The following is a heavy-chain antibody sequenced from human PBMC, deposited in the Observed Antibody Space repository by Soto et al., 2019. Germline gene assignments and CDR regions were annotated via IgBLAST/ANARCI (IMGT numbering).Heavy chain of an antibody. D-gene: IGHD6-13*01. Sequence: SETLSLTCAVSGGSISSGGYSWSWIRQPPGKGLEWIGYIYHSGSTNYNPSLKSRVTISVDTSKNQFSLKLSSVTAADTAVYYCARRTLGIAAADDYWGQGTLVTVSS. V-gene: IGHV4-30-2*01. CDR1: GGSISSGGYS. J-gene: IGHJ4*02. CDR2: IYHSGST. CDR3: ARRTLGIAAADDY.